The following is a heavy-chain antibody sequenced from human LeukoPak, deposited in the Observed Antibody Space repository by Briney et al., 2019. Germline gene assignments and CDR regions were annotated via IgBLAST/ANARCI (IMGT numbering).Heavy chain of an antibody. V-gene: IGHV1-46*01. CDR3: ARVGQIGAVADY. CDR2: INPSGGST. CDR1: GYTFTGYY. J-gene: IGHJ4*02. Sequence: ASVKISCKASGYTFTGYYMHWIREDPRHGLEWLGIINPSGGSTDYAQKFQGRVTMTRDMSTSTVYMELSSLKSDDTAVYFCARVGQIGAVADYWGQGTLVTVSS. D-gene: IGHD6-13*01.